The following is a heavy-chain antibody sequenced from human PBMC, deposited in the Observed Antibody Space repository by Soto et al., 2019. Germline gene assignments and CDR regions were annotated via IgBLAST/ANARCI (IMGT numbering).Heavy chain of an antibody. D-gene: IGHD2-15*01. J-gene: IGHJ6*01. CDR1: GGTFSSYA. Sequence: QVQLVQSGAEVKKPGSSVKVSCKASGGTFSSYASSWVRQAPGQGLEWMGGIIPICGTANYAQKFQGRVTITADEYTSTAYMELSSLRSEDTAVYYCARSSGDIVVVGAATPNYYYYGMDVW. CDR3: ARSSGDIVVVGAATPNYYYYGMDV. V-gene: IGHV1-69*01. CDR2: IIPICGTA.